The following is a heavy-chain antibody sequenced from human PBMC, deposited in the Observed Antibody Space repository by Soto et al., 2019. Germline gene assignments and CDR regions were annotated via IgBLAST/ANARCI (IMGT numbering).Heavy chain of an antibody. CDR2: MYYSGST. D-gene: IGHD3-16*01. CDR3: ARGPYYDLIWNYYYMDV. CDR1: GGSISGHY. J-gene: IGHJ6*03. V-gene: IGHV4-59*08. Sequence: QVQLQESGPGLVKPSETLSLSCRVSGGSISGHYWSWVRQTPGKGLEWIGYMYYSGSTNYNPSLKSRVTISVDTSKNHFSLGLTSVTAADTAVYYCARGPYYDLIWNYYYMDVWGKGTTVTVSS.